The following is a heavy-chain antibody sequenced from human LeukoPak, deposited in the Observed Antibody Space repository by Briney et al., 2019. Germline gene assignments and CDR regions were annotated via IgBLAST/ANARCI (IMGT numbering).Heavy chain of an antibody. CDR3: ARAHYYGSGSYQYYFDY. CDR1: GGSISSGSYY. CDR2: IYTSGST. Sequence: PSETLSLTCTVSGGSISSGSYYWSWIRQPAGKGLEWIGRIYTSGSTNYNPSLKSRVTISVDTSKNPFSLKLSSVTAADTAVYYCARAHYYGSGSYQYYFDYWGQGTLVTVSS. D-gene: IGHD3-10*01. V-gene: IGHV4-61*02. J-gene: IGHJ4*02.